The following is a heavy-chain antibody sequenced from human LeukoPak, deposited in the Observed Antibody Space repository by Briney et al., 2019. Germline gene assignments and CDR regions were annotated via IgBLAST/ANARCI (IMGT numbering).Heavy chain of an antibody. J-gene: IGHJ4*02. CDR1: GGSITGYY. CDR3: ARDTLDYFDY. V-gene: IGHV4-59*01. CDR2: IYYTGST. Sequence: PSETLSLTCTVSGGSITGYYWSWIRPPPGKGLEWIAYIYYTGSTNYNPSLKSRVTISVDTSKNQFSLKLGSVTAADTAVYYCARDTLDYFDYWGQGTLVTVSS.